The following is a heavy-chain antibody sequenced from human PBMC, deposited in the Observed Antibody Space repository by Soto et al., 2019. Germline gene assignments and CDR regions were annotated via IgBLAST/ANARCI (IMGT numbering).Heavy chain of an antibody. CDR1: GGTFSSYA. D-gene: IGHD6-13*01. Sequence: QVPLVQSGAEVKKTGSSVKVSCKASGGTFSSYAISWVRQAPGQGLEWMGGIIPIFGTANYAQKFQGRVTITADEAPSTAYMELSSLRSEDTAVYNSSGGGADGSSWHGFDYWSQGTPVIVSS. V-gene: IGHV1-69*01. J-gene: IGHJ4*02. CDR2: IIPIFGTA. CDR3: SGGGADGSSWHGFDY.